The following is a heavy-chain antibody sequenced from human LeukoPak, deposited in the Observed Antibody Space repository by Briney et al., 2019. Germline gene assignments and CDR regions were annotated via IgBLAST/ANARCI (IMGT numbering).Heavy chain of an antibody. D-gene: IGHD3-10*01. CDR3: ARAGVIITRDAFDI. J-gene: IGHJ3*02. Sequence: GGSLRLSCAASGFTFSSYSMNWVRQAPGKGLEWVSSISSSSSYIYYADSVKGRFTIFRDNAKNSLYLQMNSLRAEDTAVYYCARAGVIITRDAFDIWGQGTMVTVSS. V-gene: IGHV3-21*01. CDR2: ISSSSSYI. CDR1: GFTFSSYS.